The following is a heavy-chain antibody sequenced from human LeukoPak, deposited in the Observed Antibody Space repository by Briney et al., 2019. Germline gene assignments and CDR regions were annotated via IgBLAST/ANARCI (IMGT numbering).Heavy chain of an antibody. V-gene: IGHV4-31*03. CDR3: ARVGASSGYPLYH. D-gene: IGHD3-22*01. CDR2: IYYSWSP. J-gene: IGHJ5*02. CDR1: GGSISSGGYY. Sequence: SETLSLTCTVSGGSISSGGYYWSWIRQHPGKGLEWIGYIYYSWSPYYNPSVTSRVTISVDTSKNQFSLKLRSVTAADTAVYYCARVGASSGYPLYHWGQGTLVTVSS.